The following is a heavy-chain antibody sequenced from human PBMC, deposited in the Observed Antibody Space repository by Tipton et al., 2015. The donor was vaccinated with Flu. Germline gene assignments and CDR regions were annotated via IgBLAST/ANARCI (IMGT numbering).Heavy chain of an antibody. V-gene: IGHV4-39*07. D-gene: IGHD2-2*01. CDR1: GASISSTTYY. CDR2: IYKTGIT. J-gene: IGHJ4*02. Sequence: TLSLTCGVSGASISSTTYYWGWIRQPPGKGLEWIGSIYKTGITDYNPSLKSRVTLSLDTSKNQFSLKVRSVNAADTAVYYCAPSTRYWTGGHFFGWWGRGTQVTVSS. CDR3: APSTRYWTGGHFFGW.